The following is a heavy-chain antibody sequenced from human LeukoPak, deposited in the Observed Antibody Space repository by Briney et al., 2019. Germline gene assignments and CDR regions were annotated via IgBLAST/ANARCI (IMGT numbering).Heavy chain of an antibody. J-gene: IGHJ4*02. Sequence: PGGSLRLSCAASGFTFSSYEMNWVRQAPGKGLEWVSYISSSGSTIYYADSVKGRITISRDNAKNSLYLQMNSLRAEDTAVYYCARDGRGIAVAGTDYFDYWGQGTLVTVSS. CDR3: ARDGRGIAVAGTDYFDY. CDR1: GFTFSSYE. D-gene: IGHD6-19*01. CDR2: ISSSGSTI. V-gene: IGHV3-48*03.